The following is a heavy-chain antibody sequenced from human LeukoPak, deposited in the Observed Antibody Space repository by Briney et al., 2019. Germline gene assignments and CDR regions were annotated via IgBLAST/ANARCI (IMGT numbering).Heavy chain of an antibody. CDR1: GYTFTSYD. CDR2: MSPNSGDT. Sequence: WASVKVSCKASGYTFTSYDFNWVRQAAGQRPKWMGWMSPNSGDTGYAQKFQDRVTMTRNTSISTAYMELSSLRSDDTAVYYCARGPPNWGYDYWGPGTLVTVSS. D-gene: IGHD7-27*01. CDR3: ARGPPNWGYDY. V-gene: IGHV1-8*01. J-gene: IGHJ4*02.